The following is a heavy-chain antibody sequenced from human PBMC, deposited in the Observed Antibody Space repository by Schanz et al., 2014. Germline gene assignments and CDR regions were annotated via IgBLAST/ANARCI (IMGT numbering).Heavy chain of an antibody. CDR2: ITRQGTT. D-gene: IGHD6-19*01. CDR3: AKDLPSSGWPAVDV. CDR1: GFTVNNYA. V-gene: IGHV3-23*01. J-gene: IGHJ4*02. Sequence: EVQLLESGGGLVQPGGSLRLSCTVSGFTVNNYAMNWVRQAPGRGLEWVSGITRQGTTYYAVFVKVRISISRDLSSKTLYLQMNSLRADDSAIYYCAKDLPSSGWPAVDVWGQGTQVTVSS.